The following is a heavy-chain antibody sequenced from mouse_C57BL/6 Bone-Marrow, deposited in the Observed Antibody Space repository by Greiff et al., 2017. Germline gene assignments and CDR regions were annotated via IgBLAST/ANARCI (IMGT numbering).Heavy chain of an antibody. CDR1: GFTFSSYA. Sequence: EVKLVESGGGLVKPGGSLKLSCAASGFTFSSYAMSWVRQTPEKRLEWVATISDGGSYTYYPDNVKGRFTISRDNAKNNLYLQMSHLKSEDTAMYYCARDGDGYYVPFDYWGQGTTLTVSS. CDR3: ARDGDGYYVPFDY. D-gene: IGHD2-3*01. V-gene: IGHV5-4*01. CDR2: ISDGGSYT. J-gene: IGHJ2*01.